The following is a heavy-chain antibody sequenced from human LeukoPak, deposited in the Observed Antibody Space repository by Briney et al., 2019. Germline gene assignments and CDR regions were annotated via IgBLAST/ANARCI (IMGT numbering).Heavy chain of an antibody. V-gene: IGHV3-48*01. CDR2: ISSSSRTI. CDR1: GFTFSSYS. CDR3: ARDSSVTAAPIDY. D-gene: IGHD2-2*01. J-gene: IGHJ4*02. Sequence: GGSLRLSCAASGFTFSSYSMNWVRQAPGKGLEWVSYISSSSRTIYYADSLKGRFTISRDDAENSLYLQMNSLRAEDTAVYYCARDSSVTAAPIDYWGQGTLVTVSS.